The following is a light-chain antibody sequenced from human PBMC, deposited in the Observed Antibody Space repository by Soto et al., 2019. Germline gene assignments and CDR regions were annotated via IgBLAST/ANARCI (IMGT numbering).Light chain of an antibody. CDR2: EVT. Sequence: QSALTQPASVSGSLGQSITISCTGTSSDVGAYNYVSGYQQHPDKAPKLLIFEVTNRPSGVSGRFSGSKSGITASLSISGLQPEDEADYYCTSYSSSSPVLFGGGTKLTVL. J-gene: IGLJ2*01. CDR3: TSYSSSSPVL. CDR1: SSDVGAYNY. V-gene: IGLV2-14*01.